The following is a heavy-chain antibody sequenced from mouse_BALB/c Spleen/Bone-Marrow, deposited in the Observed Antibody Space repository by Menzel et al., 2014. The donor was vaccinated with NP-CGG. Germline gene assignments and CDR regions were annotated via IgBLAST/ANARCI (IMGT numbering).Heavy chain of an antibody. CDR1: GFTSSSYA. V-gene: IGHV5-9-4*01. CDR3: ARDHYGYYTMDY. Sequence: EVQRVESGGGLVKPGGSLKLSCAASGFTSSSYAMSWVRQSPEKRLEWVAEISSGGSYTYYPDTVTGRFTISRDNAKNTLYLEMSSLRSEDTAMYYCARDHYGYYTMDYWGQGTSVTVSS. D-gene: IGHD1-2*01. J-gene: IGHJ4*01. CDR2: ISSGGSYT.